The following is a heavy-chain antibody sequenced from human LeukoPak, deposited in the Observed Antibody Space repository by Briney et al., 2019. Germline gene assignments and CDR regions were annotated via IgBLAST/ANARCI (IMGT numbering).Heavy chain of an antibody. CDR3: ARHYYDSAYGFDP. D-gene: IGHD3-22*01. CDR1: GGSISSYY. V-gene: IGHV4-59*08. Sequence: ETLSLTCTVSGGSISSYYWSWIRQPPGKGLEWIGYIYFSGSTNYNPSLKSRATMSVDTSKNQFSLKLNSVTAADTAVYYCARHYYDSAYGFDPWGQGTLVTVSS. CDR2: IYFSGST. J-gene: IGHJ5*02.